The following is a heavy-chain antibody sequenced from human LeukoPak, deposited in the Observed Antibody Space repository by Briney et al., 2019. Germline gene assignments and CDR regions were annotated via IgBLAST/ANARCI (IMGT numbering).Heavy chain of an antibody. CDR1: GYTFTGYY. J-gene: IGHJ4*01. D-gene: IGHD2-2*01. Sequence: ASVKVSCKASGYTFTGYYMHWVRQALGQGLEWMGWINPNSGGTNYAQKFQGRVTMTRDTSISTAYMELSRLRSDDTAVYYCARGGVCSSTSCYNFDYWGHGTLVTVSS. CDR2: INPNSGGT. CDR3: ARGGVCSSTSCYNFDY. V-gene: IGHV1-2*02.